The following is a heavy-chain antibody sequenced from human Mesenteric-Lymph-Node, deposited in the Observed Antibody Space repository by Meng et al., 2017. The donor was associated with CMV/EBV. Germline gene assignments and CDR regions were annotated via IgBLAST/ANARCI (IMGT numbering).Heavy chain of an antibody. CDR2: IIPIFGTA. D-gene: IGHD2-2*01. Sequence: SVKVSCKASGGTFSSYAISWVRQAPGQGLEWMGGIIPIFGTANYAQKLQGRVTMTTDTSTSTAYMELRSLRSDDTAVYYCAREGVSDIVVVPAADYYGMDVWGQGTTVTVSS. CDR1: GGTFSSYA. J-gene: IGHJ6*02. V-gene: IGHV1-69*05. CDR3: AREGVSDIVVVPAADYYGMDV.